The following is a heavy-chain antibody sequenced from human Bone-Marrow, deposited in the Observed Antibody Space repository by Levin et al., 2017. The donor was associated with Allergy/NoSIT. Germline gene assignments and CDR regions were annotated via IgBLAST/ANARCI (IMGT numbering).Heavy chain of an antibody. Sequence: SETLSLTCSVSGDSISSDDYYWSWIRQSPGKGLEWIASTSHSGNIYYNPSLKSRVTMPVDTARNHFSLSLSSVTAADTAVYYCARVGRYSGSGSFYMLDLWGQGTLVIVSS. CDR3: ARVGRYSGSGSFYMLDL. CDR1: GDSISSDDYY. D-gene: IGHD3-10*01. J-gene: IGHJ4*02. CDR2: TSHSGNI. V-gene: IGHV4-30-4*01.